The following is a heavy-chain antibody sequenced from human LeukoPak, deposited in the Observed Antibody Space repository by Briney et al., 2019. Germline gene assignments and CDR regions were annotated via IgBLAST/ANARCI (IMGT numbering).Heavy chain of an antibody. D-gene: IGHD4-17*01. CDR1: GFIFSSNA. J-gene: IGHJ4*02. CDR2: ISASDGDT. Sequence: GGSLRLSCAASGFIFSSNAMSWVRQAPGKGLEWVSSISASDGDTYYADSVKGRFTISRDNSKNTLYLKMNSLRAEDTAVYYCAKDPMTTVTTVDSDWGQGTLVTVSS. V-gene: IGHV3-23*01. CDR3: AKDPMTTVTTVDSD.